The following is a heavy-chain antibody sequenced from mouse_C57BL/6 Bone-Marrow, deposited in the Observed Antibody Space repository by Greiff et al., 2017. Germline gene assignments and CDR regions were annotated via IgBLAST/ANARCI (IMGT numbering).Heavy chain of an antibody. CDR1: GYTFTSYT. CDR3: ARGSLHGSSWNYAMDY. V-gene: IGHV1-4*01. Sequence: VNVVESGAELARPGASVKMSCKASGYTFTSYTMHWVKQRPGQGLEWIGYINPSSGYTKYNQKFKDKATLTADKSSSTAYMQLSSLTSEDSAVYYCARGSLHGSSWNYAMDYWGQGTSVTVSS. J-gene: IGHJ4*01. CDR2: INPSSGYT. D-gene: IGHD1-1*01.